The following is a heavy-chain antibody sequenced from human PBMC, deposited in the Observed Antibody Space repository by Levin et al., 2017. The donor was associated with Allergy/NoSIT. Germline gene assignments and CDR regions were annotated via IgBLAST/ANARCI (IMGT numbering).Heavy chain of an antibody. CDR1: GYTFTGYY. V-gene: IGHV1-2*02. Sequence: GESLKISCKASGYTFTGYYMHWVRQAPGQGLEWMGWINPNSGGTNYAQKFQGRVTMTRDTSISTAYMELSRLRSDDTAVYYCARDGYNWNYEGHFDPWGQGTLVTVSS. J-gene: IGHJ5*02. CDR3: ARDGYNWNYEGHFDP. D-gene: IGHD1-7*01. CDR2: INPNSGGT.